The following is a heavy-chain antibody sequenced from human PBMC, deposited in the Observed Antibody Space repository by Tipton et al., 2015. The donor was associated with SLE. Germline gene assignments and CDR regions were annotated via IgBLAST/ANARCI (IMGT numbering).Heavy chain of an antibody. V-gene: IGHV4-61*02. D-gene: IGHD3-3*01. J-gene: IGHJ5*02. CDR3: AREGRVPPLRFLEWLPRSGWFDP. Sequence: TLSLTCTVSGDSISSGSHYWSWIRQPAGKGLEWVGRVFPSGSTNYNPSLKSRITMSVDTSKNQFSLKLSSVTAADTAVYYCAREGRVPPLRFLEWLPRSGWFDPWGQGTLVTVSS. CDR2: VFPSGST. CDR1: GDSISSGSHY.